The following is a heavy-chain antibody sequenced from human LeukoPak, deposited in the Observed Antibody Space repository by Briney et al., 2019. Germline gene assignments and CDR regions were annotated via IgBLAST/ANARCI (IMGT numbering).Heavy chain of an antibody. CDR3: ARRAGAYSHPYDY. Sequence: ASVKVSCKASGYSFTSYYIHWVRQAPGQGLEWMGIINPSDGTTNYAQKFQGRVTMTRDMSTTTVYVELSSLKSDDTAVYYCARRAGAYSHPYDYWGQGTLVTVSS. CDR1: GYSFTSYY. D-gene: IGHD4/OR15-4a*01. J-gene: IGHJ4*02. CDR2: INPSDGTT. V-gene: IGHV1-46*01.